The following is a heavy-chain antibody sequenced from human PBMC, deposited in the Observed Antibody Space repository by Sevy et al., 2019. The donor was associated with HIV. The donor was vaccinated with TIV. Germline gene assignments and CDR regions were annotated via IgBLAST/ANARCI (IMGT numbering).Heavy chain of an antibody. Sequence: SETLSLTCIVSGGSISSYYWSWIRQPPGKGLEWIGYIYYSGSTNYNPSLKSRVTISVDTSKNQFSLKLSSVTAADTAVYYCVRLGKWGGLAFDIWGQGTMVTVSS. D-gene: IGHD1-26*01. CDR1: GGSISSYY. J-gene: IGHJ3*02. CDR2: IYYSGST. V-gene: IGHV4-59*01. CDR3: VRLGKWGGLAFDI.